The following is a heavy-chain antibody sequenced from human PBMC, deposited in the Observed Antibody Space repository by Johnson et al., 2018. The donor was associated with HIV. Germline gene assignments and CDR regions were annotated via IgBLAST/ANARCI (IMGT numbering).Heavy chain of an antibody. CDR1: GFTFSSYA. CDR2: ISYDGSNK. J-gene: IGHJ3*02. V-gene: IGHV3-30*04. Sequence: QMHLVESGGGVVQPGRSLRLSCAASGFTFSSYAMHWVRQAPGKGLEWVAVISYDGSNKYYADSVKGRFTISRDNSKNTLYLQMNSLRAEDTAVYYCARSGAASIAARGDAFDIWGQGTMVTVSS. CDR3: ARSGAASIAARGDAFDI. D-gene: IGHD6-6*01.